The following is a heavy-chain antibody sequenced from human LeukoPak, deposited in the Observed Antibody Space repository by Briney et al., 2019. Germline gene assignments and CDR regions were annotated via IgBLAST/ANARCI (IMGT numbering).Heavy chain of an antibody. Sequence: GGSLRLSCAASGFTFSSYAMSWVRQAPGKGLEWVSYISSSGSTIYYADSVKGRFTISRDNAKNSLYLQMNSLRAEDTAVYYCASLSIRRALRRREDNWFDPWGQGTLVTVSS. CDR3: ASLSIRRALRRREDNWFDP. CDR2: ISSSGSTI. V-gene: IGHV3-48*03. CDR1: GFTFSSYA. D-gene: IGHD2/OR15-2a*01. J-gene: IGHJ5*02.